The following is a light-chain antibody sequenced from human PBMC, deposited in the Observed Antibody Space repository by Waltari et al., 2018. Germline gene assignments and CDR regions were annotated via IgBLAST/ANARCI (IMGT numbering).Light chain of an antibody. CDR2: GTS. CDR3: QSYDSSPSGSRV. J-gene: IGLJ2*01. V-gene: IGLV1-40*01. Sequence: QSVLTQPPSVSGAPGQRVTISCTGSSSNIGAGYDVHWYQQLPGTAPKLLIYGTSNRPSGVPDRFSGSKSGTSASLAITGLQAEDEADYYCQSYDSSPSGSRVFGGGTKLTVL. CDR1: SSNIGAGYD.